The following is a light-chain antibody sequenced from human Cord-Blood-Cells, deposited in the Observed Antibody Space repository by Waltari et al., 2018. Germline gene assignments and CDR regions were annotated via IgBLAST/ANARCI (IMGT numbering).Light chain of an antibody. V-gene: IGKV1-5*03. CDR1: QSISSW. Sequence: IQLTQSPSPLSASVGDRVTIPCRASQSISSWLAWYQQKPGKAPKLLIYKASSLESGVPSRFSGSGSGTEFTLTISSLQPDDFATYYCQQYNSYSFGGGTKVEIK. J-gene: IGKJ4*01. CDR3: QQYNSYS. CDR2: KAS.